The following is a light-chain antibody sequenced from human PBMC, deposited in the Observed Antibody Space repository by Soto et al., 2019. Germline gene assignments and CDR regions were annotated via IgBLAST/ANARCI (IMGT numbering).Light chain of an antibody. CDR1: RSDIGRYDY. V-gene: IGLV2-8*01. CDR3: CSYTGTNNFV. J-gene: IGLJ1*01. CDR2: EVT. Sequence: QSALTQPPSASGSPGQSVTISCTGTRSDIGRYDYVSWYQQHPGKAPKLMIYEVTKRPSGVPDRFSGSKSGNTASLTVSGLQAEDEADYYCCSYTGTNNFVFGAGTKVTVL.